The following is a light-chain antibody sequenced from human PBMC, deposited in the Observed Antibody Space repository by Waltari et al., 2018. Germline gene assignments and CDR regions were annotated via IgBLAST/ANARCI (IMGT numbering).Light chain of an antibody. CDR3: QQYDNWLGT. CDR2: GAS. CDR1: QSIRSN. J-gene: IGKJ1*01. V-gene: IGKV3-15*01. Sequence: EIVMTQYPATLSVFPGERATLSCRASQSIRSNLAWYQLKPGQAPRLLIYGASTRATGIPARFSGSGSGTEFTLTISSLQSEDFAVYFCQQYDNWLGTFGQGTKVEIK.